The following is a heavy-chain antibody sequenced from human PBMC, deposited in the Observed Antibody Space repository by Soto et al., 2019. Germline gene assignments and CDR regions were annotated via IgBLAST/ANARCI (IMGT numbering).Heavy chain of an antibody. V-gene: IGHV5-51*01. CDR3: VKEMAGSYYSAYHFDY. D-gene: IGHD1-26*01. Sequence: PGESLKISCKGSGYSFPTHWIGWVRQMPGKGLEWMGIIYPGDSDTRYSPSFQGQVTISVDKSINTAYLQWSTLRGDDTALYYCVKEMAGSYYSAYHFDYWGQETQVTVSS. CDR2: IYPGDSDT. CDR1: GYSFPTHW. J-gene: IGHJ4*02.